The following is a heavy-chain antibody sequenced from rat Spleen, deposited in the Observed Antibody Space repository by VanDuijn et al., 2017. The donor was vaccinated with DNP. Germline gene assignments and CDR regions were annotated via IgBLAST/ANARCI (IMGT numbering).Heavy chain of an antibody. CDR3: ARTPYSSYRCYFDY. CDR1: GFTFSNYG. V-gene: IGHV5S13*01. Sequence: EVQLVESGGDLVQPGRSLKLSCEASGFTFSNYGMAWVRQAPTKGLEWVASITNSGGSTYYRDFVKGRFTISRDNAKSTLYLQMDSLRSADTATYFCARTPYSSYRCYFDYWGQGVMVTVSS. CDR2: ITNSGGST. J-gene: IGHJ2*01. D-gene: IGHD1-2*01.